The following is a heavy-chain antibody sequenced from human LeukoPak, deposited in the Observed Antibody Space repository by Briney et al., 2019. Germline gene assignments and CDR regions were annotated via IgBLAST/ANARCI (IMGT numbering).Heavy chain of an antibody. CDR3: ARDRYSSSWSGEPDNWFDP. CDR1: GFTFSSYA. Sequence: PGGSLRLSCAASGFTFSSYAMHWVRQAPGKGLEWVAVISYDGSNKYYADSVKGRFTISRDNSKNTLYLQMNSLRAEDTAVCYCARDRYSSSWSGEPDNWFDPWGQGTLVTVSS. J-gene: IGHJ5*02. CDR2: ISYDGSNK. V-gene: IGHV3-30*01. D-gene: IGHD6-13*01.